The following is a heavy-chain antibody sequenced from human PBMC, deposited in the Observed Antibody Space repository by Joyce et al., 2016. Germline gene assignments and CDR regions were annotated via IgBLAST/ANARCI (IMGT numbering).Heavy chain of an antibody. CDR1: AKSLTDVT. J-gene: IGHJ4*02. CDR2: LDPESGDT. V-gene: IGHV1-24*01. CDR3: ATGRFDY. Sequence: QVQLVQSGAEVKKSGASVKVSCKISAKSLTDVTIHWVRQAPGKGPLYMGGLDPESGDTVYAEEFQGRVTMTEDTSTDTAYMDLRSLTSDDTAVYYCATGRFDYWGQGTLVTVSS.